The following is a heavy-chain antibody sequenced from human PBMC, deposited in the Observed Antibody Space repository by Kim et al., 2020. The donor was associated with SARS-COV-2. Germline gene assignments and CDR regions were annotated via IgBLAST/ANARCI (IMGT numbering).Heavy chain of an antibody. J-gene: IGHJ3*02. V-gene: IGHV4-39*01. CDR3: ARPRAYYYDSSGYRGDAFDI. CDR1: GGSISSSSYY. D-gene: IGHD3-22*01. Sequence: SETLSLTCTVSGGSISSSSYYWGWIRQPPGKGLEWIGSIYYSGSTYYNPSLKSRVTISVDTSKNQFSLKLSSVTAADTAVYYCARPRAYYYDSSGYRGDAFDIWGQGTMVTVSS. CDR2: IYYSGST.